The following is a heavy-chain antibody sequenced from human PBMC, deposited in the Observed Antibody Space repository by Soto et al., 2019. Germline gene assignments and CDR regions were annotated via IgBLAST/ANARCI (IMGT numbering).Heavy chain of an antibody. CDR3: ARGHTTVRRAYFDY. V-gene: IGHV3-11*06. D-gene: IGHD4-17*01. J-gene: IGHJ4*02. CDR1: GFNFSAYY. CDR2: ISGGGTFA. Sequence: GGSLRLSCEASGFNFSAYYMAWFRQAPGKGLEWVSYISGGGTFAKYADSLRGRFTIFRDNAKNSVYLQISSLRADDSATYYCARGHTTVRRAYFDYWGQGTVVTVSS.